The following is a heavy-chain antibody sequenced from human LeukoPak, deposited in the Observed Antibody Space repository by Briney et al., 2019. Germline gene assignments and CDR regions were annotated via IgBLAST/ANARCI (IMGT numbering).Heavy chain of an antibody. Sequence: ASVKVSCKTSGYASTSYYMHWVRQAPGQGLEWMGIINPSGDSTTYPQKFQGRVTMTRDTSISTAYMELSRLRSDDTAVYYCARDSYYDSSGYYSSEYFQHWGQGTLVTVSS. D-gene: IGHD3-22*01. CDR3: ARDSYYDSSGYYSSEYFQH. CDR2: INPSGDST. J-gene: IGHJ1*01. CDR1: GYASTSYY. V-gene: IGHV1-46*01.